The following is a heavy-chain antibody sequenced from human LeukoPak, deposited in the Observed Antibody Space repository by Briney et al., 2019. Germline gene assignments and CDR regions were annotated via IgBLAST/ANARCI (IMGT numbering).Heavy chain of an antibody. V-gene: IGHV1-18*01. J-gene: IGHJ4*02. D-gene: IGHD4-11*01. CDR1: GYTFLNYA. Sequence: GASVKVSCEASGYTFLNYAITWVRQAPGQGLEWMGWISTYNGGTNYAQKFQVRVTMTTDTSTRTAYMELSSLRSDDTAVYYCTRPWDYSPRGRFDYWGQGTRVTVSS. CDR3: TRPWDYSPRGRFDY. CDR2: ISTYNGGT.